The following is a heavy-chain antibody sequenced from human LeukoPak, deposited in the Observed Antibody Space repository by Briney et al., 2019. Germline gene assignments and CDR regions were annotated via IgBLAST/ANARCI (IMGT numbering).Heavy chain of an antibody. CDR3: ARDHSSSCQLLDY. V-gene: IGHV1-18*01. CDR2: ISAYNGDT. CDR1: GYSFTTYG. D-gene: IGHD6-13*01. J-gene: IGHJ4*02. Sequence: ASVKVSCKTSGYSFTTYGVTWVRQAPRQGLEWMGWISAYNGDTNYAQKFQGRFTMTTDTSTSTANMELRSLRSDDTAVYYCARDHSSSCQLLDYWGQGTLVTISS.